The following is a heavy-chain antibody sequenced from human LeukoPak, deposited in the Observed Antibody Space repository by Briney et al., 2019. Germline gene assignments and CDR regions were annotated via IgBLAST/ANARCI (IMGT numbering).Heavy chain of an antibody. Sequence: GGSLRLSCTTSGFAFDDFAMSWVRQPAGKGLEWVGFIRRGAYGGAAEYAASVRGRFIISRDDSKGIAYLQMNSLKTEDTAVYYCSRNGLVDFDYWGQGSRVIVSP. J-gene: IGHJ4*02. CDR3: SRNGLVDFDY. CDR2: IRRGAYGGAA. CDR1: GFAFDDFA. V-gene: IGHV3-49*04.